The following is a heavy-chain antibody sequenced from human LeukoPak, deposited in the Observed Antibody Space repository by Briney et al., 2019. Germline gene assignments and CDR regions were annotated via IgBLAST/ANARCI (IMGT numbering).Heavy chain of an antibody. J-gene: IGHJ4*02. Sequence: GGSLRLSCAASGFTFSDYYMSWIRQAPGKGLEWVSYISSSGSTIYYADSVKGRFTISRDNAKNSLYLQMNSLRAEDTAVYYCAKGGYYDSSGYGPDYFDYWGQGTLVTVSS. D-gene: IGHD3-22*01. CDR1: GFTFSDYY. CDR2: ISSSGSTI. V-gene: IGHV3-11*01. CDR3: AKGGYYDSSGYGPDYFDY.